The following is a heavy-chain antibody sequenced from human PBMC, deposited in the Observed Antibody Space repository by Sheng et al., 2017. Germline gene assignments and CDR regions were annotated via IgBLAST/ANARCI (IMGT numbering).Heavy chain of an antibody. D-gene: IGHD2-2*01. CDR1: GGSISSSSYY. V-gene: IGHV4-39*07. J-gene: IGHJ4*02. CDR3: ARSGGDCSSASCYPTFDY. CDR2: IYYSGST. Sequence: QLQLQESGPGLVKPSETLSLTCTVSGGSISSSSYYWGWIRQPPGKGLEWIGSIYYSGSTYYNPSLKSRVTISVDTPKNQFSLKLSSVTAADTAVYYCARSGGDCSSASCYPTFDYWGQGTLVTVSS.